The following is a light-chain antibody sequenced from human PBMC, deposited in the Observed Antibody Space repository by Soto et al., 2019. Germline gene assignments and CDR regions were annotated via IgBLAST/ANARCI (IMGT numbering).Light chain of an antibody. CDR3: QQYNNGWT. CDR2: DAS. CDR1: ESIKGW. V-gene: IGKV1-5*01. Sequence: DIQVTQSPSTLSASVGDRVTITCRASESIKGWLAWYQQKPGKAPKLLIYDASSLKGGVPSRFSGSGSGTESTLTISSLQPDDFATYYCQQYNNGWTFGQGTKV. J-gene: IGKJ1*01.